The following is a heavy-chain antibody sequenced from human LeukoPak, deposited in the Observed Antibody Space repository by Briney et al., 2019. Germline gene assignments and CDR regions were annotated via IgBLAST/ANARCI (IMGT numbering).Heavy chain of an antibody. CDR1: GGSISSYY. CDR2: IYYSGST. J-gene: IGHJ4*02. D-gene: IGHD3-3*01. CDR3: SREWKNVFRSGYSVVYFDY. Sequence: SETLSLTCTVSGGSISSYYWSWLRQPPGKGLEWIGYIYYSGSTNYNTSLKRRVTISVDTSKNQISLNLSSVTATDTAVYYCSREWKNVFRSGYSVVYFDYWGQGTLVTVAS. V-gene: IGHV4-59*01.